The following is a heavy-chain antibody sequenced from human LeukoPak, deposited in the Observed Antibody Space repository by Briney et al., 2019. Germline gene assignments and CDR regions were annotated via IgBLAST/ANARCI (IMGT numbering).Heavy chain of an antibody. J-gene: IGHJ4*02. CDR1: GNYW. V-gene: IGHV3-74*01. CDR3: VSFYETY. D-gene: IGHD2/OR15-2a*01. Sequence: GGSLRLSCAASGNYWMHWVHQALGKGLVWVSHINSDGSWTSYADTVKGRFTISKDNAKNTVYLQMNSLRAEDTAVYYCVSFYETYWGRGTLVTVSS. CDR2: INSDGSWT.